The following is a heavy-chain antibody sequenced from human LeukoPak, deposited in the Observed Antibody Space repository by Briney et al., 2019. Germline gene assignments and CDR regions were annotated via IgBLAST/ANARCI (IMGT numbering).Heavy chain of an antibody. J-gene: IGHJ4*02. Sequence: SETLSLTCTVSSGSIGNYFWSWIRQPAGKGLEWIGRFSTSGGTSYNPSLQSRVSMSVDTSKNQFSLNLSSVTAADTAVYYCARNDGWRLYYFDNWGQGTLVTVSS. CDR3: ARNDGWRLYYFDN. CDR1: SGSIGNYF. V-gene: IGHV4-4*07. D-gene: IGHD5-24*01. CDR2: FSTSGGT.